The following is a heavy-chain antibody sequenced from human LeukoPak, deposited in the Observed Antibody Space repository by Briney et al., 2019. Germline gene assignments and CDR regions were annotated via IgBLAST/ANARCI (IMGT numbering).Heavy chain of an antibody. CDR2: ISYDGSNK. V-gene: IGHV3-30*03. CDR1: GFTFSSYG. CDR3: ARGPKTLWFGAWSGY. J-gene: IGHJ4*02. D-gene: IGHD3-10*01. Sequence: GGSLRLSCAASGFTFSSYGMHWVRQAPGKGLEWVAVISYDGSNKYYADSVKGRFTISRDNSKNTLYLQMNSLRAEDTAVYYCARGPKTLWFGAWSGYWGQGTLVTVSS.